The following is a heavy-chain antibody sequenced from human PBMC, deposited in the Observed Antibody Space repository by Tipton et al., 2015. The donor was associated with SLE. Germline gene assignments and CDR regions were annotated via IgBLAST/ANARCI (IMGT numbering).Heavy chain of an antibody. Sequence: TLSLTCTVSGGSISSGVYYWSWLRQHPGKGLEWIGYIYRSSITSYNPSLQSRVTISAETSTNQFSLKLTSVTAADTAVYYCATNGGPYYFDSWGQGTLVTVSS. CDR3: ATNGGPYYFDS. V-gene: IGHV4-31*03. J-gene: IGHJ4*02. D-gene: IGHD4-23*01. CDR1: GGSISSGVYY. CDR2: IYRSSIT.